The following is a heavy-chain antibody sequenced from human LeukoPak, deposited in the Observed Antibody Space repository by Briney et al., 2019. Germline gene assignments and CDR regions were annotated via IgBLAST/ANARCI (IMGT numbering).Heavy chain of an antibody. V-gene: IGHV3-11*01. CDR3: ARDYYMLRGFHWFDP. CDR1: GFTFSDYY. Sequence: GGSLRLSCAASGFTFSDYYMSWIRQAPGKGLEWVSYISSSGSTIYYADSVKGRFTISRDNAKNSLYLQMNSLRAEDTAVYYCARDYYMLRGFHWFDPWGQGTLVTVSS. CDR2: ISSSGSTI. D-gene: IGHD3-10*01. J-gene: IGHJ5*02.